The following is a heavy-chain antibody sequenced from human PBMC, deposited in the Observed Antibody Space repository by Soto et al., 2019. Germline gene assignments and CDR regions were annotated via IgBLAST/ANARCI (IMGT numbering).Heavy chain of an antibody. CDR1: GGSISSHY. J-gene: IGHJ2*01. D-gene: IGHD6-13*01. V-gene: IGHV4-59*08. CDR3: ARHRRGSSWYFDL. CDR2: IFYSGST. Sequence: QVQLQESGPGLVKPSETLSLTCTVSGGSISSHYWSWIRQPPGKGLEWIGYIFYSGSTNYNPSLSSRVTISVDTSKNHFSLKLSSVTAADTAVFYCARHRRGSSWYFDLWGRGTLVTVSS.